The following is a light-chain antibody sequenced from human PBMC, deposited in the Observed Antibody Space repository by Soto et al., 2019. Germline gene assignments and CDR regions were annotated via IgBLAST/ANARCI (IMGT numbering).Light chain of an antibody. J-gene: IGKJ1*01. CDR3: QQYDTSPRT. CDR1: QSVSSNY. CDR2: GAS. Sequence: EVMLTQSPGTLSLSPGERATLSCRASQSVSSNYLAWYQQKSGQAPRLLIYGASNRATVIPDRFSGSGSGTDFPLTIRGLEPEDFAVYCCQQYDTSPRTFGQGTKVEFK. V-gene: IGKV3-20*01.